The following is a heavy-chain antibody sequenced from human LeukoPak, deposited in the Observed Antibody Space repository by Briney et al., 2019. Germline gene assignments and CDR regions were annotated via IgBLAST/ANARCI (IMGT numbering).Heavy chain of an antibody. V-gene: IGHV3-30-3*01. D-gene: IGHD3-22*01. Sequence: GRSLRLSCAASGFTFSSYAMHWVRQAPGKGLEWVAVISYDGSNKYYADSVKGRFTISRDNSKNTLYLQMNSLRAEDTAVYYCARDLHYYNSSGYYYGFDYWGKGTLVTVSS. CDR3: ARDLHYYNSSGYYYGFDY. J-gene: IGHJ4*02. CDR2: ISYDGSNK. CDR1: GFTFSSYA.